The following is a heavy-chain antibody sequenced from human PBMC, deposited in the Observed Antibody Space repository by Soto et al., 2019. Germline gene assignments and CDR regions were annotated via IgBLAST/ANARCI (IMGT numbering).Heavy chain of an antibody. D-gene: IGHD3-16*02. CDR2: ISAYNGNT. J-gene: IGHJ5*02. CDR1: GYTFTSYG. Sequence: ASVKVSCKASGYTFTSYGISWVRQAPGQGLEWMGWISAYNGNTNYAQKLQGRVTMTTDTSTSTAYMELRSLRSDDTAVYYCARDISDYVWGSYRFNWFDPWGQGTLVTVSS. V-gene: IGHV1-18*01. CDR3: ARDISDYVWGSYRFNWFDP.